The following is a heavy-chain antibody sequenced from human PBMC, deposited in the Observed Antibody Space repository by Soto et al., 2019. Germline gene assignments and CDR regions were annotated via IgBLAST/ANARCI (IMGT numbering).Heavy chain of an antibody. CDR1: DGSISSGGYY. CDR2: IYSSGST. J-gene: IGHJ6*02. V-gene: IGHV4-31*03. D-gene: IGHD2-2*02. Sequence: PSETLSVTCTFSDGSISSGGYYWGWIRHYPGKILEWIGYIYSSGSTYYNPSLKSRVLISLDTSKNQFSLRLNSVTAADTAVYYCARDNRVETDAISGGYYYYAMDVWGQGTTVTVSS. CDR3: ARDNRVETDAISGGYYYYAMDV.